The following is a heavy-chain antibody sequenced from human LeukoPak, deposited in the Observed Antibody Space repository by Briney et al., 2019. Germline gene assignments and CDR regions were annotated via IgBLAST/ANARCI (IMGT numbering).Heavy chain of an antibody. CDR2: IIPIFGTA. CDR3: ARDLGGDGYYYYMDV. Sequence: ASVKVSCKASGGTFSSYAISWVRQAPGQGLEWMGGIIPIFGTANYAQKFQGRVTITTDESTSTAYMELSSLRSEDTAVYYCARDLGGDGYYYYMDVWGKGTTVTVSS. D-gene: IGHD3-10*01. V-gene: IGHV1-69*05. CDR1: GGTFSSYA. J-gene: IGHJ6*03.